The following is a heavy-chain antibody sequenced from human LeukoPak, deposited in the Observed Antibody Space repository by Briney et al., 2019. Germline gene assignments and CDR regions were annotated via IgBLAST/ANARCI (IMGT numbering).Heavy chain of an antibody. J-gene: IGHJ4*02. CDR1: GFTFSSYA. D-gene: IGHD5-18*01. CDR3: AKDNRIQLWEPFDY. V-gene: IGHV3-23*01. Sequence: GGSLRLSCAASGFTFSSYAMSWVRQAPGKGLEWVSVISGNGGSTNYADSVKGRFTISRDNSKNTLYLQMNSLRAEDTAVYYCAKDNRIQLWEPFDYWGQGTLVTVSS. CDR2: ISGNGGST.